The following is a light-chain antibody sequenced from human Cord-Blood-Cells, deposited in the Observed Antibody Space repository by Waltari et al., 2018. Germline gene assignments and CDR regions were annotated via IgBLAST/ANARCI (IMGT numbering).Light chain of an antibody. V-gene: IGKV3-15*01. J-gene: IGKJ2*01. CDR1: QSVSNN. CDR2: GAS. CDR3: QQYNNWPPYT. Sequence: EIVITQSPATLSVYPGERATIPCRASQSVSNNLAWYQQKPGQAASLLIYGASTRATGIPARFSGSGSGTEFTLTISSLQSEDFAVYYCQQYNNWPPYTFGQGTKLEIK.